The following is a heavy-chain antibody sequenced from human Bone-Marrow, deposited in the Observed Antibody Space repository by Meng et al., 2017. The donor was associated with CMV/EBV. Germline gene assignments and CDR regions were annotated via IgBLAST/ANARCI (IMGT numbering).Heavy chain of an antibody. Sequence: SVTLSFTCTLPGSSMSSGYYWGWIRQPPGKGLEWIGSSYHSGSTYYNPSLKSRVTITVDTSKNQISLRLSSVAVSDTAVYCGARDWGGYSGYYCLVIDDWGQGTPVTVSS. CDR1: GSSMSSGYY. CDR2: SYHSGST. J-gene: IGHJ4*02. D-gene: IGHD5-12*01. CDR3: ARDWGGYSGYYCLVIDD. V-gene: IGHV4-38-2*02.